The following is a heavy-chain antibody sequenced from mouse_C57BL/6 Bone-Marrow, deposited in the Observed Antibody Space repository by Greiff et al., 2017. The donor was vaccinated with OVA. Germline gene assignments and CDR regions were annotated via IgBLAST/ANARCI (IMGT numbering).Heavy chain of an antibody. V-gene: IGHV5-6*02. Sequence: EVMLVESGGDLVKPGGSLKLSCAASGFTFSSYGMSWVRQTPDKRLEWVATISSGGSYTYYPDSVKGRFTISRDNAKNTLYLQMSSLKSEDTAMYYCARYGYAWFAYWGQGTLVTVSA. D-gene: IGHD2-2*01. CDR1: GFTFSSYG. J-gene: IGHJ3*01. CDR2: ISSGGSYT. CDR3: ARYGYAWFAY.